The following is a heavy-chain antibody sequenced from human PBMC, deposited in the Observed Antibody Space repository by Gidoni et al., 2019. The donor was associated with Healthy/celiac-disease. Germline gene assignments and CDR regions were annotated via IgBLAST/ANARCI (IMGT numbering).Heavy chain of an antibody. D-gene: IGHD6-13*01. Sequence: GSSVKVSCKASGGTFSSYAISWVRQAPGQGLEWMGGIIPIFGTANYAQKFQGGVTITADESTSTAYMELSSLRSEDTAVYYCARDRGIAAAGNFDYWGQGTLVTVSS. CDR3: ARDRGIAAAGNFDY. J-gene: IGHJ4*02. CDR1: GGTFSSYA. V-gene: IGHV1-69*01. CDR2: IIPIFGTA.